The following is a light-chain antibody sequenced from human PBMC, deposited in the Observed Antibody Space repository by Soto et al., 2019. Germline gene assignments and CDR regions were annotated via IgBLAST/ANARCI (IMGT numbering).Light chain of an antibody. J-gene: IGLJ2*01. CDR2: KDS. CDR1: VLAKKY. CDR3: YSAADNNRV. V-gene: IGLV3-27*01. Sequence: SYELTQPSSVSVSPGQTARFTCSGDVLAKKYARWFQQKPGQAPVLVIYKDSERPSGIPERFSGSSSGTTVTLTISGAQVEDEADYYCYSAADNNRVFGGGTKLTVL.